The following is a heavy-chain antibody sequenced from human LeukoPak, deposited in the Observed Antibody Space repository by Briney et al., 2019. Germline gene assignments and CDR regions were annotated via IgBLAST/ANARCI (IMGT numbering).Heavy chain of an antibody. J-gene: IGHJ4*02. Sequence: GETLRLSCAASGFTFSDYYMSWIRQAPGKGLEWVSYITSSSSYTNYADSVKGRFTISRDNAKNSLYLQMNSLRAEDTAVYYCARARGNCGGDCYPFDYWGQGTLVTVS. V-gene: IGHV3-11*03. CDR3: ARARGNCGGDCYPFDY. CDR2: ITSSSSYT. D-gene: IGHD2-21*02. CDR1: GFTFSDYY.